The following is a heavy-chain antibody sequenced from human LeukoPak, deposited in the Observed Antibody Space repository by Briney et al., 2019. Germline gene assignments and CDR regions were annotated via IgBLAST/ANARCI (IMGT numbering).Heavy chain of an antibody. V-gene: IGHV1-69*13. CDR3: AREGAMATILFDY. D-gene: IGHD5-24*01. CDR2: IIPIFGTA. CDR1: GGTCSSYA. Sequence: ASVKVSCKASGGTCSSYAISWVRQAPGQGLEWMGGIIPIFGTANYAQKFQGRVTITADESTSTAYMELSSLRSEDTAVYYCAREGAMATILFDYWGQGTLVTVSS. J-gene: IGHJ4*02.